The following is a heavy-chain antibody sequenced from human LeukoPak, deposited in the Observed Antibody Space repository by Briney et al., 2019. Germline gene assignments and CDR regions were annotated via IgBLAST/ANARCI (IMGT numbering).Heavy chain of an antibody. CDR3: ASRKLGNDY. V-gene: IGHV4-59*02. J-gene: IGHJ4*02. CDR1: GGSVSDYY. Sequence: SETLSLTCTISGGSVSDYYWSWIRQSPGKGLEWIGYIYHTGSTSYSPSLKSRVTISADTSQNQFSLKLSSVTAADTAAYYCASRKLGNDYWGQGTLVTVS. CDR2: IYHTGST. D-gene: IGHD7-27*01.